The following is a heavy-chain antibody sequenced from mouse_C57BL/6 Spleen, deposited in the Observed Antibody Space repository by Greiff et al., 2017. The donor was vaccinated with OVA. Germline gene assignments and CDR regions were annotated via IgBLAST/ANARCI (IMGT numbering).Heavy chain of an antibody. Sequence: VQLQQSGAALAKPGASVKLSCKASGYTFTSYWMHWVKQRPGPGLEWIGYINPSSVYPKYNQQFKDKATLPADKSSRTAYMQLSSLTYEDSAVYYLATFITTVPDLYFDVWGTGTTVTVSS. CDR1: GYTFTSYW. J-gene: IGHJ1*03. CDR2: INPSSVYP. CDR3: ATFITTVPDLYFDV. V-gene: IGHV1-7*01. D-gene: IGHD1-1*01.